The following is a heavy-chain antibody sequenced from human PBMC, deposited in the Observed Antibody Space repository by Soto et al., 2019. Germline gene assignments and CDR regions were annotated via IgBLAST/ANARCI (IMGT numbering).Heavy chain of an antibody. Sequence: LSLTCTVSGGSISSGGYYWSWIRQHPGTGLEWIGYIYYSGSTYYNPSLKSRVTISVDTSKNQSSLKLSSVTAADTAVYYCATNSRAYYDSRGYYSGYWGQGTLGTVSS. V-gene: IGHV4-31*03. CDR2: IYYSGST. J-gene: IGHJ4*02. CDR1: GGSISSGGYY. D-gene: IGHD3-22*01. CDR3: ATNSRAYYDSRGYYSGY.